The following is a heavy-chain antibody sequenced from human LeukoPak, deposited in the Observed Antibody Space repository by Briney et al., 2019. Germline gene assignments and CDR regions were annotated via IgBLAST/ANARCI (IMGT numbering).Heavy chain of an antibody. V-gene: IGHV4-59*01. D-gene: IGHD5-12*01. Sequence: SETLSLTCTVSGVSISSYYWSWVRQPPGKGLEWIGDFYNSGNTNYNPSLKSRVTMSVDTSQNRFSLKLSSVTAADTAVYYCARSPRWLYFDYWGQGTLVTVSS. CDR2: FYNSGNT. CDR3: ARSPRWLYFDY. CDR1: GVSISSYY. J-gene: IGHJ4*02.